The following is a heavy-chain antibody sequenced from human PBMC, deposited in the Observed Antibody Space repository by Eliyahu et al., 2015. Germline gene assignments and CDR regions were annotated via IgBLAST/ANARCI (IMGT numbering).Heavy chain of an antibody. CDR2: INSAGST. V-gene: IGHV3-53*02. Sequence: EVQLVETGGDLIQSGGSLRLSCAGPGFRVIPNYMXWGRQAPGKGVGWVGDINSAGSTYYADAVKGRFTISRDRSKRILYLQMNNLRAEDTAIYYCARDAGTTYSFWGQGTQVTVSS. D-gene: IGHD1-1*01. J-gene: IGHJ4*02. CDR1: GFRVIPNY. CDR3: ARDAGTTYSF.